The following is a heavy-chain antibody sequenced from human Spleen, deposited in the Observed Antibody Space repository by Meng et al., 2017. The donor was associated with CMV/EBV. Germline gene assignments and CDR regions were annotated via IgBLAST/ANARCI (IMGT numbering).Heavy chain of an antibody. Sequence: SCAASGFPFDDFGMSWVRQAPGKCLDWVSGIHWNGDTTGYADSVKGRFTISRDNAKNSVYLQMNSLRAEDTALYYCARGFDSRSYFAYWGQGTLVTVSS. CDR3: ARGFDSRSYFAY. D-gene: IGHD3-22*01. CDR2: IHWNGDTT. CDR1: GFPFDDFG. V-gene: IGHV3-20*04. J-gene: IGHJ4*02.